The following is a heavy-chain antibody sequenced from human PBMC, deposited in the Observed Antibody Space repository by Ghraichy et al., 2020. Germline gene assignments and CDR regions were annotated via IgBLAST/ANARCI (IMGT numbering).Heavy chain of an antibody. CDR1: GYTFTGYY. J-gene: IGHJ5*02. CDR3: ARAPYCSGGSCSQKQNWFDP. CDR2: INPNSGGT. Sequence: ASVKVSCKASGYTFTGYYMHWVRQAPGQGLEWMGWINPNSGGTNYAQKFQGRVTMTRDTSISTAYMELSRLRSDDTAVYYCARAPYCSGGSCSQKQNWFDPWGQGTLVTVSS. V-gene: IGHV1-2*02. D-gene: IGHD2-15*01.